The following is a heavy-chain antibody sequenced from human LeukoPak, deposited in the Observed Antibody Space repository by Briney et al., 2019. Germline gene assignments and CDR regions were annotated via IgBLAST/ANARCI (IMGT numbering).Heavy chain of an antibody. CDR1: GFTFSSYE. V-gene: IGHV3-48*03. D-gene: IGHD2-2*01. Sequence: GGSLRLSCAASGFTFSSYEMNWVRQAPGKGLEWVSYISSSGSTIYYADSVKGRFTISRDNAKNSLYLQMNSLRAEDTAVYYCATYCSSTSCYGHYWGQGTLATVSS. CDR2: ISSSGSTI. CDR3: ATYCSSTSCYGHY. J-gene: IGHJ4*02.